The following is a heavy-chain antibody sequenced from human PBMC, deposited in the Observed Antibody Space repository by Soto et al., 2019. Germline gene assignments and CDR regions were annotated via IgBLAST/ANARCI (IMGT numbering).Heavy chain of an antibody. Sequence: SETLSLTYAVYGGSFSGYYWSWIRQPPGKGLEWIGEINHSGSTNYNPSLKSRVTISVDTSKNQFSLKLSSVTAADTAVYYCARGQGVYYYYGMDVWGQGTTVTVSS. D-gene: IGHD3-16*01. CDR2: INHSGST. J-gene: IGHJ6*02. V-gene: IGHV4-34*01. CDR1: GGSFSGYY. CDR3: ARGQGVYYYYGMDV.